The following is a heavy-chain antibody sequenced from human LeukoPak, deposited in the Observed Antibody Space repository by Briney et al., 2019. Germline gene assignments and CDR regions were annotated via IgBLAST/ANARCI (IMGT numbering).Heavy chain of an antibody. CDR2: ISSSSSYI. J-gene: IGHJ5*02. D-gene: IGHD2-2*01. CDR1: GFTFSSYT. CDR3: ASIVVVPERNWFDP. V-gene: IGHV3-21*01. Sequence: KTGGSLRLSCAASGFTFSSYTMNWVRQAPGKGLEWVSSISSSSSYIYYTDSVKGRFTISRDNAKNSLYLQLNSLRAEDTAVYYCASIVVVPERNWFDPWGQGTLVTVSS.